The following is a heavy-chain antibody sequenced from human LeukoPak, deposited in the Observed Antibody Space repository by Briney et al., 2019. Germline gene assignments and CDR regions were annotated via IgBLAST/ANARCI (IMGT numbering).Heavy chain of an antibody. CDR3: ATSYDILTGLYYMDV. D-gene: IGHD3-9*01. Sequence: GASVKVSCKASGYTFTSYGISWVRQAPGQGLEWMGWISAYNGNTNYAQKPQGRVTMTTDTSTSTAYMELRSLRSDDTAVYYCATSYDILTGLYYMDVWGKGTTVTVS. CDR2: ISAYNGNT. CDR1: GYTFTSYG. V-gene: IGHV1-18*01. J-gene: IGHJ6*03.